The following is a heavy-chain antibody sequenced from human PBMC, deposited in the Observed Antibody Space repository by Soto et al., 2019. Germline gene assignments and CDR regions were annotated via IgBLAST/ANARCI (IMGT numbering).Heavy chain of an antibody. J-gene: IGHJ4*02. CDR2: ISYDGRST. D-gene: IGHD6-13*01. Sequence: QVQLVDSGGGVVQPGRSLRLSCAASGFTFSTYAMHWVRQAPGKGLEWVAFISYDGRSTYTADSVRGRFTISRDNSKNTLYLQMNSLSPEDTAAYYCVRQGIDGGSWGFFEYWGQGTGVTVAS. CDR1: GFTFSTYA. V-gene: IGHV3-30*04. CDR3: VRQGIDGGSWGFFEY.